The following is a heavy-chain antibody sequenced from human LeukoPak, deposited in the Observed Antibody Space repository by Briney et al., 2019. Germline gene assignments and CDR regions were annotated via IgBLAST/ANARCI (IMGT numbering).Heavy chain of an antibody. J-gene: IGHJ4*02. CDR3: VSPRGFSYGYFDY. V-gene: IGHV4-39*01. CDR2: IYYSKNT. D-gene: IGHD5-18*01. Sequence: SETLSLTCTVSGGSISSSSAYWGWIRQPPGKGLEWIGSIYYSKNTYYNPSLKSRVTISADTSKSQFSLTLDSVSATDTAVYYCVSPRGFSYGYFDYWGQGTLVTVSS. CDR1: GGSISSSSAY.